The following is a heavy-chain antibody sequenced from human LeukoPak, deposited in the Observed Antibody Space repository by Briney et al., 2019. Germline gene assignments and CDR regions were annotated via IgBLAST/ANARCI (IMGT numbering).Heavy chain of an antibody. V-gene: IGHV3-30*04. Sequence: GGSLRLSCAASGFTFSSYAMHWVRQAPGKGLEWVAVISYDGSNKYYADSVKGRFTISRDNSKNTLYLQMGSLRAEDMAVYYCARDGLGYCSSTSCYSPYYYYYMDVWGKGTTVTISS. CDR2: ISYDGSNK. J-gene: IGHJ6*03. D-gene: IGHD2-2*01. CDR1: GFTFSSYA. CDR3: ARDGLGYCSSTSCYSPYYYYYMDV.